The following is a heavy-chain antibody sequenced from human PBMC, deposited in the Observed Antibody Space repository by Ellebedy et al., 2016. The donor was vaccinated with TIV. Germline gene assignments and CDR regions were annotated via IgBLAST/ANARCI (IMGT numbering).Heavy chain of an antibody. J-gene: IGHJ6*02. D-gene: IGHD4-17*01. CDR2: IYYSGST. V-gene: IGHV4-59*01. CDR3: AREGGWDYGDYELYGMDV. CDR1: GGSISSYY. Sequence: SETLSLTXTVSGGSISSYYWSWIRQPPGKGLEWIGYIYYSGSTNYNPSLKSRVTISVDTSKNQFSLKLSSVTAADTAVYYCAREGGWDYGDYELYGMDVWGQGTTVTVSS.